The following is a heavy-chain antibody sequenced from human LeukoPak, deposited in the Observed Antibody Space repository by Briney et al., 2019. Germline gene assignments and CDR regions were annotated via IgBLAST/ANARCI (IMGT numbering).Heavy chain of an antibody. V-gene: IGHV3-48*04. CDR1: GFTFSSYA. Sequence: QTGGSLRLSCAASGFTFSSYAMSWVRQAPGKGLEWVSYMSSSGSTIYYADSVKGRFTISRDNAKNSLYLQMNSLRAEDTAVYYWARESRQWLVLGGVDYWGQGTLVTVSS. D-gene: IGHD6-19*01. CDR3: ARESRQWLVLGGVDY. CDR2: MSSSGSTI. J-gene: IGHJ4*02.